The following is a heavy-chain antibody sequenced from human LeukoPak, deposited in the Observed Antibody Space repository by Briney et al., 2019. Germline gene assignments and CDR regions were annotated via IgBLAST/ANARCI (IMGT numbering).Heavy chain of an antibody. J-gene: IGHJ4*02. CDR1: GGSISSSSYY. Sequence: PSETLSLTCTVSGGSISSSSYYWGWIRQPPGKGLEWIGSIYYSGSTYYNPSLKSRVTISVDTSKNQFSLKLSSVTAADTAVYYCARAYSSSSVLDYWGQGTLVTVSS. V-gene: IGHV4-39*01. D-gene: IGHD6-6*01. CDR3: ARAYSSSSVLDY. CDR2: IYYSGST.